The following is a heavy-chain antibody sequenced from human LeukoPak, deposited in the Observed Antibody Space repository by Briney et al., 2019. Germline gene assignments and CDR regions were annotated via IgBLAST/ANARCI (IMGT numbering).Heavy chain of an antibody. CDR2: ISSSGSTI. D-gene: IGHD3-9*01. Sequence: GGSLRLSCAASGFTFSSYEMNWVRQAPGKGLEWVSYISSSGSTIYYADSVKGRFTISRDNANNSLYLQMNSLRAEDTAVYYCAKSGNVLRYFDWLLYNDAFDIWGQGTMVTVSS. CDR3: AKSGNVLRYFDWLLYNDAFDI. V-gene: IGHV3-48*03. J-gene: IGHJ3*02. CDR1: GFTFSSYE.